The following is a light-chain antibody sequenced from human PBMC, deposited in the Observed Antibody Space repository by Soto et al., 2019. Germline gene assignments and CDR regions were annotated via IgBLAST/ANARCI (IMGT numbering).Light chain of an antibody. J-gene: IGKJ5*01. Sequence: ETVLTQSPGTLSLSPGERATLSCRASQSVGGSLAWYQQRPGQAPRLLVYHASNRATGIPDRFSGSGSGTDFSLTISRLEPEDFAVYYCQQYGSSPITFGRGTRLEIK. CDR3: QQYGSSPIT. CDR2: HAS. CDR1: QSVGGS. V-gene: IGKV3-20*01.